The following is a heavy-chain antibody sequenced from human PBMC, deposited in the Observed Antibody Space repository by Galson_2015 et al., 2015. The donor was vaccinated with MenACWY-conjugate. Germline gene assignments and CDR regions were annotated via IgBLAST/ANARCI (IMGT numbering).Heavy chain of an antibody. J-gene: IGHJ6*03. D-gene: IGHD5-18*01. V-gene: IGHV3-48*03. CDR1: GFTFTGYE. Sequence: SLRLSCAASGFTFTGYEFNWVRQAPGKGLEWLSYISKSGSPIYYADSVKGRFTISRDNIKKSLFLEMNSLRAGDTGDYYCARVGTWIHQYVCYMDFWGKGTTVTVSS. CDR2: ISKSGSPI. CDR3: ARVGTWIHQYVCYMDF.